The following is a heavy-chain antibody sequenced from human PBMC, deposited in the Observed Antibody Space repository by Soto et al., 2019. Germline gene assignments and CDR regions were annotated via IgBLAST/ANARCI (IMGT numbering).Heavy chain of an antibody. CDR2: ISAYNGNT. CDR1: GYTFTSYG. Sequence: QVQLVQSGAEVKKPGASVKVSCKASGYTFTSYGISWVRQAPGQGLEWMGWISAYNGNTNYAQKLQGRVTMTTDKSTSTAYMELRSLRSDDTAVYYCARESLTVVRGVGYYGMDVWGQGTTVTVSS. D-gene: IGHD2-15*01. J-gene: IGHJ6*02. V-gene: IGHV1-18*01. CDR3: ARESLTVVRGVGYYGMDV.